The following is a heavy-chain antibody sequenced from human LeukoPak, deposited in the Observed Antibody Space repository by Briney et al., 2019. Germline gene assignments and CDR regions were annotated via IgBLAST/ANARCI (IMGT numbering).Heavy chain of an antibody. J-gene: IGHJ5*02. Sequence: PSETLSLTCTVSGGSISSYYWSWIRQPPGKGLEWIGYIYYSGSTNYNPSLKSRVTISVDTSKNQFSLKLSSVTAADTAVYYCARGGFNWLDPWGQGTLVTASS. CDR2: IYYSGST. V-gene: IGHV4-59*01. CDR3: ARGGFNWLDP. CDR1: GGSISSYY.